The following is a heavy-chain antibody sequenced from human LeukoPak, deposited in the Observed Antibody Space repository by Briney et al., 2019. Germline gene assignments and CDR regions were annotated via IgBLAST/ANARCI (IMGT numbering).Heavy chain of an antibody. CDR2: IIPIFGTA. V-gene: IGHV1-69*06. J-gene: IGHJ4*02. Sequence: ASVKVSCKASGGTFSSYAISWVRQAPGQGLEWMGGIIPIFGTANYAQKFQGRVTITADKSTSTAYMELSSLRSEDTAVYYCARAKDIAARNGVSIFDYWGQGTLVTVSS. CDR3: ARAKDIAARNGVSIFDY. D-gene: IGHD6-13*01. CDR1: GGTFSSYA.